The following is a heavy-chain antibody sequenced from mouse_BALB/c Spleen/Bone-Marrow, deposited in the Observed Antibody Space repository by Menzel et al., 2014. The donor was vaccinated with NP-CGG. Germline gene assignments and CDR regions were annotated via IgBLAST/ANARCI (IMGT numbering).Heavy chain of an antibody. CDR1: GFNIKDTY. J-gene: IGHJ2*01. CDR2: IDPANGNT. D-gene: IGHD2-14*01. CDR3: ARYRLGTYFDY. Sequence: VQLQQSGAELVKPGASVKLSCTASGFNIKDTYXHWVKQRPXQGLEWIGRIDPANGNTKYDPKFQGKATITADTSSNTAYLQLSSLTSEDTAVYYCARYRLGTYFDYWGQGTTLTVSS. V-gene: IGHV14-3*02.